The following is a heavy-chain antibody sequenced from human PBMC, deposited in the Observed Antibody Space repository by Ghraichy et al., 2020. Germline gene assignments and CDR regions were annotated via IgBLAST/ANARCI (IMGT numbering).Heavy chain of an antibody. CDR1: GGTFSSYA. CDR2: IIPIFGTA. J-gene: IGHJ4*02. D-gene: IGHD6-6*01. Sequence: LVKVSCKASGGTFSSYAISWVRQAPGQGLEWMGGIIPIFGTANYAQKFQGRVTITADESTSTAYMELSSLRSEDTAVYYCARGRRGEYSSSPLDYWGQGTLVTVSS. CDR3: ARGRRGEYSSSPLDY. V-gene: IGHV1-69*13.